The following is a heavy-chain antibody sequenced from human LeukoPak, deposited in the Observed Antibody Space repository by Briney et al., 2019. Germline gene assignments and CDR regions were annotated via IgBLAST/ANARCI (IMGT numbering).Heavy chain of an antibody. Sequence: GGSLRLSCAASGFTFSSYAMHWVRQAPGKGLEYVSAISSNGGSTYYANSVKGRFTISRDNSKNTLYLQMGSLRAEDMAVYYCARGRGWTYDSWGRGTLVTVSS. CDR2: ISSNGGST. CDR3: ARGRGWTYDS. V-gene: IGHV3-64*01. J-gene: IGHJ4*02. CDR1: GFTFSSYA. D-gene: IGHD3/OR15-3a*01.